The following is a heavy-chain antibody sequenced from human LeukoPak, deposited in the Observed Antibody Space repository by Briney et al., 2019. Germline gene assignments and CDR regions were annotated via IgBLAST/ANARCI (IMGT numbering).Heavy chain of an antibody. CDR1: GVTFSSYS. CDR2: ISSSSTYI. V-gene: IGHV3-21*01. Sequence: GGSLRLSCAASGVTFSSYSMIWVRQAPGEGLEWVSSISSSSTYIYYADSVKGRFTISRDNAKNSLYLQMNSLRAEDTAVYYCARDLEHIEMVTVPHWGQGTMVTVSS. D-gene: IGHD2-21*02. J-gene: IGHJ3*01. CDR3: ARDLEHIEMVTVPH.